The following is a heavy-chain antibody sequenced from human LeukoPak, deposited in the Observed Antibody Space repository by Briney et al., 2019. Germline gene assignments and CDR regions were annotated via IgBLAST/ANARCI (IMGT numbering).Heavy chain of an antibody. Sequence: ASVKVSCKASGYTFTGYYMHWVRQAPGQGLEWMGWINPNSGGTNYAQKFQGGVTMTRDTSISTAYMELSRLRSDDTAVYYCARLRDDSSGYYLIDYWGQGTLVTVSS. CDR3: ARLRDDSSGYYLIDY. CDR2: INPNSGGT. CDR1: GYTFTGYY. V-gene: IGHV1-2*02. J-gene: IGHJ4*02. D-gene: IGHD3-22*01.